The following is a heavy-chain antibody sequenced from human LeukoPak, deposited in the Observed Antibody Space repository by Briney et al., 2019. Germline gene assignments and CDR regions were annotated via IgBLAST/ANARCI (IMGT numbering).Heavy chain of an antibody. CDR1: GGSIRSSYYY. Sequence: PSETLSLTCTVSGGSIRSSYYYWGWIRQPPGKGLEWIGSIYDSGSTYYNPSLKSRVTISVDTSKNQFSLKLNSVTAADTAVYYCARPDSYCGGDCYDPVDYWGQGTLVTVSS. D-gene: IGHD2-21*02. V-gene: IGHV4-39*01. J-gene: IGHJ4*02. CDR2: IYDSGST. CDR3: ARPDSYCGGDCYDPVDY.